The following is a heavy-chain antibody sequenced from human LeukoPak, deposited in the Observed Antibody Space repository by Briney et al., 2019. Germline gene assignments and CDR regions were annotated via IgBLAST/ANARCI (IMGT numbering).Heavy chain of an antibody. Sequence: PSETLSLTCTVSGGYIGSYYWSWIRLPPGKGLEWIGYIYSSGSTNYNPSLKSRVTISVDTSKNQFSLKLSSVTAADTAVYYCARYFSGSPNRGDLYNWGQGTLVTVSS. CDR1: GGYIGSYY. J-gene: IGHJ4*02. CDR2: IYSSGST. D-gene: IGHD2-21*02. V-gene: IGHV4-59*08. CDR3: ARYFSGSPNRGDLYN.